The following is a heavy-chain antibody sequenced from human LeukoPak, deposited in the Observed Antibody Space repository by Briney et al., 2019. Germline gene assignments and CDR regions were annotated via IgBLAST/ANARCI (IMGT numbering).Heavy chain of an antibody. D-gene: IGHD3-22*01. Sequence: SGGSLRLSCAASGFTFSSYSMNWVRQAPGRGLEWVGFIRSKAYGGTTEYAASVKGRFTISRDDSKSIAYLQMNSLKTEDTTVYYCTSYYDSSGYPGDYWGQGTLVTVSS. CDR3: TSYYDSSGYPGDY. CDR2: IRSKAYGGTT. V-gene: IGHV3-49*04. CDR1: GFTFSSYS. J-gene: IGHJ4*02.